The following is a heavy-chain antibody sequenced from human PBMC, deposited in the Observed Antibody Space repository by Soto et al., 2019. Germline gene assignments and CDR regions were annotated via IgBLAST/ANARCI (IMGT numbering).Heavy chain of an antibody. Sequence: GGSLRLSCAASGFTFSSYAMSWVRQAPGKGLEWVAVIWYDGSNKYYADSVKGRFTISRDDSKNTLYLQMNSLRAEDAAVYYCARSTVATLDYWCQGTLVTVSS. D-gene: IGHD4-17*01. CDR1: GFTFSSYA. CDR2: IWYDGSNK. J-gene: IGHJ4*02. CDR3: ARSTVATLDY. V-gene: IGHV3-33*08.